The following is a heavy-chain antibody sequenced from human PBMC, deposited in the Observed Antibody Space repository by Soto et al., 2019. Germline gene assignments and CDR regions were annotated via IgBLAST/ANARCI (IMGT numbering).Heavy chain of an antibody. V-gene: IGHV4-39*01. D-gene: IGHD6-19*01. CDR1: GGSISSSNYY. Sequence: SETLSLTCTVSGGSISSSNYYWGWIRQPPVKGLEWIGNIYYSGTTFYNPSLKSRVTMSVDTSKNQVSLRLNSVTAADTAVYYCASTAVAGEIEYWGQGTVVTVSS. CDR2: IYYSGTT. J-gene: IGHJ4*02. CDR3: ASTAVAGEIEY.